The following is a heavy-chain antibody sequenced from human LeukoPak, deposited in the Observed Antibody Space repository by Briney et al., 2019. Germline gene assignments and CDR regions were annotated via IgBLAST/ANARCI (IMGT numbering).Heavy chain of an antibody. J-gene: IGHJ1*01. CDR2: IIPIFGTA. Sequence: SVKISCKASGGTFSSYAISWVRQAPGQGLEWMGRIIPIFGTANYAQKFQGRVTITTDESTSTAYMELSSLRSEDTAVHYCARKDSYDSSEVYFQHWGQGTVVTVSS. CDR3: ARKDSYDSSEVYFQH. D-gene: IGHD3-22*01. CDR1: GGTFSSYA. V-gene: IGHV1-69*05.